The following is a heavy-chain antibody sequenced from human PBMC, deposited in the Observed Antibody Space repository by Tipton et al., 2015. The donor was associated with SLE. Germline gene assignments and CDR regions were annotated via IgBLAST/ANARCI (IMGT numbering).Heavy chain of an antibody. J-gene: IGHJ4*02. D-gene: IGHD2-21*02. CDR2: INHSGST. V-gene: IGHV4-34*01. Sequence: TLSLTCAVYGGSFSGYYWSWIRQPPGKGLEWIGEINHSGSTNYNPSLKSRVTISVDTSKNQFSLKLSSVTAADTAVYYCARRGYCGGDCYPFDYWGQGTLVCVSS. CDR1: GGSFSGYY. CDR3: ARRGYCGGDCYPFDY.